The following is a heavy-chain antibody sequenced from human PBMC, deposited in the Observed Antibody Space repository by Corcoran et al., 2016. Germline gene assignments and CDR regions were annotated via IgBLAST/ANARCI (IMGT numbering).Heavy chain of an antibody. Sequence: QLQLQESGPGLVKPSETLSLTCTVSGGSISSSSYYWGWIRQPPGKGLEWIGSIYYSGSTYYNPSLKSRVTISVDTSKNQFSLKLSSVTAADTAVYYCARQGIPNWFDPWGQGTLVTVSS. V-gene: IGHV4-39*01. CDR2: IYYSGST. J-gene: IGHJ5*02. CDR3: ARQGIPNWFDP. CDR1: GGSISSSSYY.